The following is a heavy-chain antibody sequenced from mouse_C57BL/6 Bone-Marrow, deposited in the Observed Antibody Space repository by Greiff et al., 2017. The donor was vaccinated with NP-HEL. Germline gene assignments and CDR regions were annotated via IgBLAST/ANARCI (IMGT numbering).Heavy chain of an antibody. J-gene: IGHJ3*01. D-gene: IGHD3-3*01. CDR3: ARGGTRAY. Sequence: QVQLKESGAELARPGASVKLSCKASGYTFPRSGICWVKQRTGQGLEWIGEIYPRSGNTYYNEKFKGKATLTADKSSSTAYMELRSLTSEDSAVYFCARGGTRAYWGQGTLVTVSA. V-gene: IGHV1-81*01. CDR1: GYTFPRSG. CDR2: IYPRSGNT.